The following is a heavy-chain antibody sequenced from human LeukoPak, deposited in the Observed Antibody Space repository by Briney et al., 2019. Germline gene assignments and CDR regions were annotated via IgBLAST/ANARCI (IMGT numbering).Heavy chain of an antibody. CDR1: GFTFSNAW. CDR2: IKSKTDGGTT. J-gene: IGHJ4*02. V-gene: IGHV3-15*07. Sequence: PGGSLRLSCAASGFTFSNAWMNWVRQAPGKGLEWVGRIKSKTDGGTTDYAAPVKGRFTISRDDSKNTLYLQMNSLKTEDTAVYYCAREGGPRYFDWLSPNLPRPFDYWGQGTLVTVSS. D-gene: IGHD3-9*01. CDR3: AREGGPRYFDWLSPNLPRPFDY.